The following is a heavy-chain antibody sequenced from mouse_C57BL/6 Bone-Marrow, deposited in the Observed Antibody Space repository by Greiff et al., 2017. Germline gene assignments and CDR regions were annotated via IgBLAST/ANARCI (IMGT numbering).Heavy chain of an antibody. V-gene: IGHV1-59*01. D-gene: IGHD1-1*01. CDR3: ARNGNYYGSSYWYFDV. CDR2: IDPSDSYT. CDR1: GYTFTSYW. J-gene: IGHJ1*03. Sequence: VQLQQPGAELVRPGTSVKLSCKASGYTFTSYWMRWVKQRPGQGLEWIGVIDPSDSYTNYNQKFKGKATLTVDTSYSTAYMQLSSLTSEDSAVYYCARNGNYYGSSYWYFDVWGTGTTVTVSS.